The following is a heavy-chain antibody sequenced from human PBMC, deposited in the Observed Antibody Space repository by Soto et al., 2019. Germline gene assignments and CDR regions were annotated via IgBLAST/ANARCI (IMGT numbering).Heavy chain of an antibody. V-gene: IGHV3-11*01. CDR3: AGGYGYGYVRRYYGMDV. CDR2: ISSSGSTI. D-gene: IGHD5-18*01. Sequence: QVQLVESGGGLVKPGGSLRLSCAASGFTFSDYYMSWIRQAPGKGLEWVSYISSSGSTIYYADSVKGRFTISRDNAKNYVYLKMNSLGAEDTAVYYWAGGYGYGYVRRYYGMDVWGKGTTVPVSS. CDR1: GFTFSDYY. J-gene: IGHJ6*04.